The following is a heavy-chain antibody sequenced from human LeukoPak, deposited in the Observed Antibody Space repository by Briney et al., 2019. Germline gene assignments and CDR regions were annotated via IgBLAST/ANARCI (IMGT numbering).Heavy chain of an antibody. V-gene: IGHV3-66*02. J-gene: IGHJ4*02. D-gene: IGHD4-17*01. CDR3: ARGNDYGDYGGSY. CDR1: GFTVSSNY. CDR2: IYSGGST. Sequence: GGSLRLSCAASGFTVSSNYMSWVRQAPGKGLEWVSVIYSGGSTYYADSVKGRFTISRDNSKNTLYLQMNSLRAEDTAVYYRARGNDYGDYGGSYWGQGTLVTVSS.